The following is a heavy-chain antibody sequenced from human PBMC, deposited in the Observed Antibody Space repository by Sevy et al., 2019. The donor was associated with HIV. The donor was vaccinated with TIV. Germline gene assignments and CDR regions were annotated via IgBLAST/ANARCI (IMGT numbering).Heavy chain of an antibody. V-gene: IGHV4-34*01. D-gene: IGHD3-22*01. J-gene: IGHJ4*02. Sequence: SETLSLTSAVYGGSFSDYSWSWIRQPPGKGLEWIGEINHSGSTNYNPSLKSRVTISVDTYKNQFSLKLSSVTAADTAVYYCVRWRGTRITMIVVVVTGYFDYWGQGTLVTVSS. CDR3: VRWRGTRITMIVVVVTGYFDY. CDR1: GGSFSDYS. CDR2: INHSGST.